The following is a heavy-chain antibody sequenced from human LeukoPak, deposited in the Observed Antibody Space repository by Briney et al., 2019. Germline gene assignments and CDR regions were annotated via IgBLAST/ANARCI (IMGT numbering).Heavy chain of an antibody. J-gene: IGHJ4*02. CDR3: ANDVEMALSMG. CDR2: ISGSSSYI. V-gene: IGHV3-21*04. D-gene: IGHD5-24*01. Sequence: GGSLRLSCAASGFTFSSYAMNWVRQAPGKGLEWVSSISGSSSYIYYADSVKGRFTISRDNAKNSLYLQMNSLRAEDTAVYYCANDVEMALSMGRGQGTLVTVSS. CDR1: GFTFSSYA.